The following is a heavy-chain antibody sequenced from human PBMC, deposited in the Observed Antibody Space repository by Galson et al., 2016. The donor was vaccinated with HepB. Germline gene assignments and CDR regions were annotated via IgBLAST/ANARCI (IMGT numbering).Heavy chain of an antibody. CDR1: GGSISSYY. D-gene: IGHD4-11*01. CDR3: ARGRSVTAYWYFDL. Sequence: SETLSLTCTVSGGSISSYYWSWIRQPPGKGLEWIGHIYYSGSTNYNPSLKSRVTISVDTSKNQLSLKLSPVTAADTAVYYCARGRSVTAYWYFDLWGRGTLVTVSS. CDR2: IYYSGST. J-gene: IGHJ2*01. V-gene: IGHV4-59*01.